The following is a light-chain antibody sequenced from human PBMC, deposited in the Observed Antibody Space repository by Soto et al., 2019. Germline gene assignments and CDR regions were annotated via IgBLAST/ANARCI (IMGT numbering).Light chain of an antibody. CDR3: QQSYSTPFT. J-gene: IGKJ3*01. V-gene: IGKV1-39*01. Sequence: DLQMTQSPSSLSASVGDRVTITCRASQSINSYLNWYQQKPGKAPKLLIYAASSLQSGVPSRFSGSGSGTDFTLTISSLQPEDFATYHCQQSYSTPFTFGPGTKVDIK. CDR1: QSINSY. CDR2: AAS.